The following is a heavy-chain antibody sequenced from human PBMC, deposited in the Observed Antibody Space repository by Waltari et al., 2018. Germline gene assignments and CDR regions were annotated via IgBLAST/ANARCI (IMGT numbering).Heavy chain of an antibody. CDR3: AKDGFSSGLYYFDY. CDR1: GFTFSSYD. CDR2: IIGSGGST. Sequence: EVQLVESGGGVVQPGGYRRLSCADSGFTFSSYDMTWVRQAPGTGLEWVSAIIGSGGSTYYADSVKGRFTISRDKSKSTLYLQMNSLRAEDTAVYYCAKDGFSSGLYYFDYWGQGTLVTGSS. D-gene: IGHD6-19*01. V-gene: IGHV3-23*04. J-gene: IGHJ4*02.